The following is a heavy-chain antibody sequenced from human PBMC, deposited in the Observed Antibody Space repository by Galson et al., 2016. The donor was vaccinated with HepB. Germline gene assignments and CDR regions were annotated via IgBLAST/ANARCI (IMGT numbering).Heavy chain of an antibody. D-gene: IGHD3-16*01. CDR3: VRARLAAGGANNWFDP. J-gene: IGHJ5*02. CDR1: GGSIDTGSYY. V-gene: IGHV4-61*02. CDR2: IYYSGAT. Sequence: TLSLTCNVSGGSIDTGSYYWTWVRQSAGKGLEWIGRIYYSGATNYNPSLQGRVTISLDMSKNQFSPTLTSATAADTAMYFCVRARLAAGGANNWFDPWGQGTLVAVSS.